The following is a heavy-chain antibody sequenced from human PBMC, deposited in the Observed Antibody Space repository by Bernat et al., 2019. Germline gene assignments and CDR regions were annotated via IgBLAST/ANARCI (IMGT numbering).Heavy chain of an antibody. CDR3: ARPSSYIYSTHAFDI. CDR1: GYSFTSYW. V-gene: IGHV5-51*01. D-gene: IGHD2/OR15-2a*01. CDR2: IFTGDSDT. J-gene: IGHJ3*02. Sequence: KAGESLKISCKGSGYSFTSYWIAWVRQMPGKGLEWMGIIFTGDSDTRYSPSFQGQVTMSADKSISTAYLQRSSLKASDTAMYYCARPSSYIYSTHAFDIWGQGTMVTVSS.